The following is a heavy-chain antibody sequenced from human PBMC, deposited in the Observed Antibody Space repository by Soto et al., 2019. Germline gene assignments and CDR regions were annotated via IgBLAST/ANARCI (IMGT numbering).Heavy chain of an antibody. Sequence: LSITCTVYVGSISSYYWSWIRQTPGTGLEWIGYIYYSGSTNYNPSLKSRVTISVDTSKNQFSLKLSSVTAADTAVYYCARVRGGSSGGMDVWGQGTTVTVSS. V-gene: IGHV4-59*01. D-gene: IGHD6-6*01. J-gene: IGHJ6*02. CDR2: IYYSGST. CDR3: ARVRGGSSGGMDV. CDR1: VGSISSYY.